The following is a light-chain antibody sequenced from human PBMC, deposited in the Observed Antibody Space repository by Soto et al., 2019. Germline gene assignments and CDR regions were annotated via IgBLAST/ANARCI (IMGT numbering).Light chain of an antibody. CDR3: QVGDTGNDHVV. J-gene: IGLJ2*01. V-gene: IGLV3-21*02. CDR1: NIKSKS. CDR2: DDS. Sequence: SYELTQPPSVSVAPGQTARITCGGNNIKSKSVHWYQQRPGQAPVLVVHDDSDRPSGIPERFSGSNSENTATLISTRVEAGDEADDDGQVGDTGNDHVVVGGGTKLTVL.